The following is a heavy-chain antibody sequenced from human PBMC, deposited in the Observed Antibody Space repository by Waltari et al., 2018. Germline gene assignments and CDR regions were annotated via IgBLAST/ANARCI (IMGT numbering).Heavy chain of an antibody. J-gene: IGHJ6*02. Sequence: QVQLVQSGAEVKKPGSSVKVSCKASGGTFSSYAISWVRQAPGQGLEWMGRIIPIFGTANYAQKFQGRVTITADKSTSTAYMELSSLRSEDTAVYYCASRGYSYGYYYYGMDVWGQGTTVTVSS. CDR1: GGTFSSYA. CDR3: ASRGYSYGYYYYGMDV. CDR2: IIPIFGTA. D-gene: IGHD5-18*01. V-gene: IGHV1-69*08.